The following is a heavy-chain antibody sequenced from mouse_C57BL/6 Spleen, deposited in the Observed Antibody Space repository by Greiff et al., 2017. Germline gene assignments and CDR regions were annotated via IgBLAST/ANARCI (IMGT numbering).Heavy chain of an antibody. CDR3: AGYWDVDY. D-gene: IGHD4-1*01. CDR2: IYPGDGDT. Sequence: QVQLQQSGPELVKPGASVKISCKASGYAFSSSWMNWVKQRPGKGLEWIGRIYPGDGDTNYNGKFKGKATLTADKASSTAYMQLSSLTSEDSAVYFCAGYWDVDYWGQGTTRTVSS. V-gene: IGHV1-82*01. J-gene: IGHJ2*01. CDR1: GYAFSSSW.